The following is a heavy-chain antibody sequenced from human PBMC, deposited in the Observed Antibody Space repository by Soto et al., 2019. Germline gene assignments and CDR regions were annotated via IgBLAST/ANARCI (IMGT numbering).Heavy chain of an antibody. CDR3: ARDYGSGSLSWFDP. Sequence: QVQLQESGPGLVKPSETLSLTCTVSGGSVSSGSYYWSWIRQPPGKGLEWIGYVYYSGSTNYNPSLKSRVTISVDTSKNQFSLKLSSVTAADTAVYYWARDYGSGSLSWFDPWGQGTLVTVSS. D-gene: IGHD3-10*01. CDR1: GGSVSSGSYY. V-gene: IGHV4-61*01. CDR2: VYYSGST. J-gene: IGHJ5*02.